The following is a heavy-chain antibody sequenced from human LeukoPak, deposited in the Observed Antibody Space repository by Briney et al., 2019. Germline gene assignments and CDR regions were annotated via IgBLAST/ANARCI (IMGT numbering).Heavy chain of an antibody. CDR1: GITFRDHE. J-gene: IGHJ4*02. D-gene: IGHD5-24*01. V-gene: IGHV3-48*03. CDR2: INSSGSI. Sequence: PGGSLRLSCAASGITFRDHEVNWIRQAPGKGLEWVSHINSSGSIYYTDSVKGRFTIYRDNAKNLVFLQMNSLRGEDTAVYYCANSLSGIWAPDDGHWGQGTLVTVSS. CDR3: ANSLSGIWAPDDGH.